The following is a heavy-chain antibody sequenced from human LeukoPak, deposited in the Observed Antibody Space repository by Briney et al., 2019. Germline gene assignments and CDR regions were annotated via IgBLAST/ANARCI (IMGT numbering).Heavy chain of an antibody. CDR3: ARGPSRNWFDP. CDR1: GGPISSYY. Sequence: SETLSLTCTISGGPISSYYWSWIRQPPGKGLEWIGYIYYSGSTNYNPSLRSRLTISVDTSKNQFSLKLSSVTAADTAVYYCARGPSRNWFDPWGQGTLVTVSS. V-gene: IGHV4-59*01. J-gene: IGHJ5*02. CDR2: IYYSGST.